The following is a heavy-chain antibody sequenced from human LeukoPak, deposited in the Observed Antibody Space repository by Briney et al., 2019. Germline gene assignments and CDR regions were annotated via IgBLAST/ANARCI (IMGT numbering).Heavy chain of an antibody. J-gene: IGHJ3*02. D-gene: IGHD1-26*01. CDR2: IKSKTDGGTT. CDR3: ARGVVGAPDAFDI. Sequence: GGSLRLSCAASGFTFSNAWMSWVRQAPGKGLEWVGRIKSKTDGGTTDYAAPVKGRFTISRDDSKNTLYLQMNSLRAEDTAVYYCARGVVGAPDAFDIWGQGTMVTVSS. V-gene: IGHV3-15*01. CDR1: GFTFSNAW.